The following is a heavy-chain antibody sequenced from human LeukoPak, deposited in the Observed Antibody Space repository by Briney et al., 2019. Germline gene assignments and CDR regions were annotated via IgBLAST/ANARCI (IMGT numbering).Heavy chain of an antibody. J-gene: IGHJ4*02. Sequence: GASVKVSCKASGGTFSSYAISWVRQAPGQGLEWMGGIIPIFGTANYAQKFQGRVTITADKSTSTAYMELSSLRSEDTAVYYCARAPDDYDSSGYHSWGQGTLVTVSS. CDR1: GGTFSSYA. CDR2: IIPIFGTA. D-gene: IGHD3-22*01. V-gene: IGHV1-69*06. CDR3: ARAPDDYDSSGYHS.